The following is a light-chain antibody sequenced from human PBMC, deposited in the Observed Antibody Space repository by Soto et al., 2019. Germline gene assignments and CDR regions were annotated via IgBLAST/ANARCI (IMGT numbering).Light chain of an antibody. CDR3: QQSYSTLSFT. V-gene: IGKV1-39*01. J-gene: IGKJ5*01. CDR2: AAS. CDR1: ESISRH. Sequence: DIQMTQSPSSLSASVGDRVTITCRASESISRHLNWYQQKPGKAPKLLIYAASSLQNRVPSRFTASGPGTDFALTISNLQPEDFATYYCQQSYSTLSFTFGQGTRLEIK.